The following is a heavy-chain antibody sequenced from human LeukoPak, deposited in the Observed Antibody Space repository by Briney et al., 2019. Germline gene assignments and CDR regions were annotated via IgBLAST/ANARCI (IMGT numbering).Heavy chain of an antibody. D-gene: IGHD6-13*01. CDR2: IYHSGNN. J-gene: IGHJ4*02. V-gene: IGHV4-38-2*02. CDR3: ARGYSSSWFYFDS. Sequence: PSETLSLTCTVSGFSISSTFYWVWIRQPPGKGLAWIGSIYHSGNNYYNPSLKNRVTMSVDTSKNQFSLHLTSVTAADTAVYYCARGYSSSWFYFDSWGQGTLVTVSS. CDR1: GFSISSTFY.